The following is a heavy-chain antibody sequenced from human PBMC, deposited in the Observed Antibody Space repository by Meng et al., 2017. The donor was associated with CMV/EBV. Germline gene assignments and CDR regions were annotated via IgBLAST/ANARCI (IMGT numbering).Heavy chain of an antibody. Sequence: EGHLMESGGGLGQAWGSLRLSCAASGFTFSNYWMSWVRRSPGKGLEWVANIGKDGRDIYYVDSVKGRFTISRDNSKNTLYLQMNSLRAEDTAVYYCARIGSGSYSWDYWGQGTLVTVSS. D-gene: IGHD1-26*01. CDR3: ARIGSGSYSWDY. J-gene: IGHJ4*02. CDR1: GFTFSNYW. CDR2: IGKDGRDI. V-gene: IGHV3-7*02.